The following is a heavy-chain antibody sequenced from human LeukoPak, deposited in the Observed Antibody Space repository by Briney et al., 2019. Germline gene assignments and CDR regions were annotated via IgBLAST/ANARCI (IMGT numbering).Heavy chain of an antibody. J-gene: IGHJ4*02. CDR1: GYTFTGYY. V-gene: IGHV1-2*02. CDR3: ARDEMPLYYYDSSGYYND. CDR2: INPNSGGT. D-gene: IGHD3-22*01. Sequence: GASVKVSCKASGYTFTGYYMHWVRQAPGQGLEWMGWINPNSGGTNYAQKFQGRATMTRDTSISTAYMELSRLRSDDTAVYYCARDEMPLYYYDSSGYYNDWGQGTLVTVSS.